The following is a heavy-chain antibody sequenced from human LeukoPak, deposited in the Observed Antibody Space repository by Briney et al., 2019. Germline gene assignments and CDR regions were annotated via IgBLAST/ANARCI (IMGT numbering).Heavy chain of an antibody. V-gene: IGHV4-59*01. J-gene: IGHJ4*02. CDR2: INYSGST. CDR1: GGSISSYY. D-gene: IGHD5-24*01. CDR3: ARATRRDGYNLDY. Sequence: SETLSLTCTVSGGSISSYYWSWIRQPPGKGLEWVGHINYSGSTNYNPSLKSRVTISVDTSRNQFSLKLSSVTAADTAVYYCARATRRDGYNLDYWGQGTLVTVSS.